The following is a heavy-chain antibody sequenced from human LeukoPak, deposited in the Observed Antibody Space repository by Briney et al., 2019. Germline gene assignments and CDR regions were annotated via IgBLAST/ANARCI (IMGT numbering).Heavy chain of an antibody. V-gene: IGHV1-18*01. CDR2: ISAYNGNT. CDR1: GYTFTSYG. CDR3: ARSRRSGSYIDC. Sequence: ASVKASCKASGYTFTSYGISWVRQAPGQGLEWVGWISAYNGNTNYAQKLQGRVTMTTDTSTSTAYMELRSLRSDDTAVYYCARSRRSGSYIDCWGQGTLVTVSS. J-gene: IGHJ4*02. D-gene: IGHD3-10*01.